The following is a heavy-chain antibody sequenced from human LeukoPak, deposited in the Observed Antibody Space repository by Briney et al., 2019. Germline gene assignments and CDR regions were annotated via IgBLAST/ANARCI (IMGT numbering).Heavy chain of an antibody. D-gene: IGHD3-22*01. CDR2: FYVGGYT. CDR3: ARDGSPHTSGYYRFGGFDC. V-gene: IGHV3-66*01. J-gene: IGHJ4*02. CDR1: GFTFSSYW. Sequence: GGSLRLSCAASGFTFSSYWMSWVRQAPGKGLEWVSLFYVGGYTLYADSVKGRFTISRDNSKNTLYLQMNSLRAEDTAVYYCARDGSPHTSGYYRFGGFDCWGQGTLVTVSS.